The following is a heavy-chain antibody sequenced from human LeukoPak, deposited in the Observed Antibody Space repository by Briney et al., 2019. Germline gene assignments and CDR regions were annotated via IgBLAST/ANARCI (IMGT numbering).Heavy chain of an antibody. CDR2: ISSSGSTI. CDR3: ARATFDYSNLYYYYYYMDV. CDR1: GFTFSDYY. V-gene: IGHV3-11*01. J-gene: IGHJ6*03. Sequence: GGSLRLSCAASGFTFSDYYMSWIRQATGKGLEWVSYISSSGSTIYYADSVKGRFTISRDNAKNSLYLQMNSLRAEDTAVYYCARATFDYSNLYYYYYYMDVWGKGTTVTVSS. D-gene: IGHD4-11*01.